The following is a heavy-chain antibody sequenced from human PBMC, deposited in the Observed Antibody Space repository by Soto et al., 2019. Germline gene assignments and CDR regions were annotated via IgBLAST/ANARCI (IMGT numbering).Heavy chain of an antibody. CDR1: GFTFSSYG. Sequence: GGSLRLSCAVSGFTFSSYGMNWVRQAPGKGLEWVSSISSSSSYIYYADSVKGRFTISRDNAKNSLYLQMNSLRAEDTAVYYCARDPTSSSLNWFDPWGQGTLVTVSS. V-gene: IGHV3-21*01. D-gene: IGHD6-13*01. CDR2: ISSSSSYI. CDR3: ARDPTSSSLNWFDP. J-gene: IGHJ5*02.